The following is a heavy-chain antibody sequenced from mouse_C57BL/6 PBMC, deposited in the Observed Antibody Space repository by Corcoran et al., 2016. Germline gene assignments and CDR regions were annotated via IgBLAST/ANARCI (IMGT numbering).Heavy chain of an antibody. CDR3: ARQLRLREFAY. D-gene: IGHD3-2*02. CDR1: GYTFTTYG. Sequence: QIQLVQSGPELKKPGETVKISCKASGYTFTTYGMSWVKQAPGKGLKWMGWINTYSGVPTYADDFKGRFAFSLETSASTAYLQINNLKNEDTATYFCARQLRLREFAYWGQGTLVTVSA. CDR2: INTYSGVP. J-gene: IGHJ3*01. V-gene: IGHV9-3*01.